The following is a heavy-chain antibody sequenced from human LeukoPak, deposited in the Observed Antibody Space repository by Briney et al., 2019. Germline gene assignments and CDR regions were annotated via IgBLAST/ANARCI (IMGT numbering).Heavy chain of an antibody. CDR1: GYTFTSYS. V-gene: IGHV1-18*01. CDR3: ARDVDTAAGFDP. Sequence: ASVKVSCKASGYTFTSYSISWVRQAPGQGLEWMGWISAYSGDTNYAQKLQGRVTMTTDTSTSTAYMELRSLRSDDTAVYYCARDVDTAAGFDPWGQGTLVTVSS. J-gene: IGHJ5*02. D-gene: IGHD5-18*01. CDR2: ISAYSGDT.